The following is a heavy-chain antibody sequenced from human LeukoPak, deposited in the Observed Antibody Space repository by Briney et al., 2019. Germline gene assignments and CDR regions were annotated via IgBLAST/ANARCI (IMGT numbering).Heavy chain of an antibody. CDR2: IRYDGSKK. Sequence: GSLRLSCAASGFTFSNYGIHWVRQAPGKGLEWVAFIRYDGSKKYYADSVKGRFTISRDNSKNTLYLQMNSLRAEDTAVYYCAKELKPRYYYFYYMDVWGKGTTVTVSS. CDR3: AKELKPRYYYFYYMDV. V-gene: IGHV3-30*02. D-gene: IGHD3/OR15-3a*01. J-gene: IGHJ6*03. CDR1: GFTFSNYG.